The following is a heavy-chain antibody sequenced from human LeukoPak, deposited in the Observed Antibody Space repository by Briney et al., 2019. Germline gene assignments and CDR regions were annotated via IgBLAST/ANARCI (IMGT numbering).Heavy chain of an antibody. V-gene: IGHV1-24*01. CDR1: GYTLTELS. CDR3: AKTMVRGVIIFAGAFDI. Sequence: ASVKVSCXVSGYTLTELSMHWVRQAPGKGLEWMGGFDPEDGETIYAQKFQGRVTMTEDTSTDTAYMELSSLRSEDTAVYYCAKTMVRGVIIFAGAFDIWGQGTMVTVSS. J-gene: IGHJ3*02. D-gene: IGHD3-10*01. CDR2: FDPEDGET.